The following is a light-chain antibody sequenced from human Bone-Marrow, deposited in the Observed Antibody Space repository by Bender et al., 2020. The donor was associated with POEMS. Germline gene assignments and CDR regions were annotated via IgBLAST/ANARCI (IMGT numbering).Light chain of an antibody. CDR3: SSYTSSSTLL. CDR2: EVS. V-gene: IGLV2-14*01. Sequence: QAALTQPASVSGSPGQSITISCTGTSSDVGAFNYVSWYQRHPDKAPQLLIYEVSNRPSGVSNRFSGSKSGNTASLTISGLQAEDEADYYCSSYTSSSTLLFGGGTKLTVL. J-gene: IGLJ2*01. CDR1: SSDVGAFNY.